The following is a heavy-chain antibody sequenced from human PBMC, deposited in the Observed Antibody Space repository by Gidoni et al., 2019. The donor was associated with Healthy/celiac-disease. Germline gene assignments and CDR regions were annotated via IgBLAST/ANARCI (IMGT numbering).Heavy chain of an antibody. CDR3: AKDHPYYYDSSGYSFDY. V-gene: IGHV3-23*01. CDR2: ISGSGGST. J-gene: IGHJ4*02. D-gene: IGHD3-22*01. CDR1: GFAFSSYA. Sequence: EVQLLESGGGLVQPGGSLRLACSASGFAFSSYAMSWVRQAQGKGLEWVSGISGSGGSTYYADSVKGRFTISRDNSKNTLYLQMNSLRAEDTAVYYCAKDHPYYYDSSGYSFDYWGQGTLVTVSS.